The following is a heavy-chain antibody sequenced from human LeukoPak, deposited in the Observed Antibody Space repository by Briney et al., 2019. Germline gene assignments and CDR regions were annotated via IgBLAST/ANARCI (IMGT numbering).Heavy chain of an antibody. Sequence: PGGSLRLSCAASGFTFSSYAMHWVRQPPGKGLEWIGEINHSGSTNYNPSLKSRVTISVDTSKNQFSLNLNSVTAADTAVYYCAVSAAALFDPWGQGTLVTVSS. CDR3: AVSAAALFDP. CDR2: INHSGST. J-gene: IGHJ5*02. V-gene: IGHV4-34*08. CDR1: GFTFSSYA. D-gene: IGHD6-13*01.